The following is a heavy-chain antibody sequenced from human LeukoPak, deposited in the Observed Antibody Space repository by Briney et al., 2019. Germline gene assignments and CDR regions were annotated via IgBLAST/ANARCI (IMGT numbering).Heavy chain of an antibody. V-gene: IGHV3-21*06. CDR3: ASAEQWLSWFDP. CDR2: ISSSSNYI. D-gene: IGHD6-19*01. Sequence: GGSLRLSCAASGFTFRSYSMNWVRQAPGKGLEWVSSISSSSNYIYYADSVKGRFTISRDNAKNSLYLQVNSLRAEDTAVYYCASAEQWLSWFDPWGQGTLVTVSS. J-gene: IGHJ5*02. CDR1: GFTFRSYS.